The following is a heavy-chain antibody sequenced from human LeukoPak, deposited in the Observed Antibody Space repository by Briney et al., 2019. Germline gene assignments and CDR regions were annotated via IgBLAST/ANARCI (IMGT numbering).Heavy chain of an antibody. CDR2: ISGSGGST. V-gene: IGHV3-23*01. CDR3: AKVGSSSFYDSSGYYNY. CDR1: GFTFSSYA. Sequence: GGSLRLSCAASGFTFSSYAMSWVRQAPGKGLEWVSAISGSGGSTYYADSVKGRFTISSDNSKNTLYLQMNSLRAEDTAVYYCAKVGSSSFYDSSGYYNYWGQGTLVTVSS. J-gene: IGHJ4*02. D-gene: IGHD3-22*01.